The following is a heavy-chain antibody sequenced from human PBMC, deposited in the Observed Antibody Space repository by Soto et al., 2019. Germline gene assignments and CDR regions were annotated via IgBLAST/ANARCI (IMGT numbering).Heavy chain of an antibody. V-gene: IGHV4-39*01. J-gene: IGHJ6*02. Sequence: SETLSLTCTVSGGSISSSSYYWGWIRQPPGKGLEWIGSIYYSGSTYHNPSLKSRVTISVDTSKNQFSLNLSSVTAADTAVYYCASNRTYYYYGMDVWGQGTTVTGSS. CDR1: GGSISSSSYY. CDR3: ASNRTYYYYGMDV. CDR2: IYYSGST.